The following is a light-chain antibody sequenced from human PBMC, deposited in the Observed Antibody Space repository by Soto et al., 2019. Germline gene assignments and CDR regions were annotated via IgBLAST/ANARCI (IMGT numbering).Light chain of an antibody. CDR3: KQATQSYT. J-gene: IGKJ2*01. V-gene: IGKV2-24*01. Sequence: DIVLTQTPLSSPVTLGQPASISCRSSQSLVHIDENTYFNWLQQRPGQPPRLLIYKISNRFPGVPDRCSGSGAGTVFTLKISRVEAEDVGVYYCKQATQSYTFGQGTRLEIK. CDR2: KIS. CDR1: QSLVHIDENTY.